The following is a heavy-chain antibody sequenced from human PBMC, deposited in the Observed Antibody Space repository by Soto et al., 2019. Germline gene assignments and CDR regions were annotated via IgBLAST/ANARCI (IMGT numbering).Heavy chain of an antibody. D-gene: IGHD1-1*01. J-gene: IGHJ4*02. Sequence: QLQLQESGPGLVKPSETLSLTCTVSGGSISSSSYYWGWIRQPPGKGLEWIGSIYYSGSTYYNPSLKSRVTISVDTSKNQFSLKLSSVTAADTAVYYCARHGPTELENFDYWGQGTLVTVSS. V-gene: IGHV4-39*01. CDR2: IYYSGST. CDR1: GGSISSSSYY. CDR3: ARHGPTELENFDY.